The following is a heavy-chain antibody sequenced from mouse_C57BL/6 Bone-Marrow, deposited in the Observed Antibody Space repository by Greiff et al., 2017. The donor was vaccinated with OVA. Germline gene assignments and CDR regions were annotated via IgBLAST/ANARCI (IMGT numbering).Heavy chain of an antibody. V-gene: IGHV5-6*01. CDR1: GFTFSSYG. Sequence: EVQGVESGGDLVKPGGSLKLSCAASGFTFSSYGMSWVRQTPDKRLAWVATISSGGSYTYYPDSVKGRFTISRDNAKNTLYLQMSSLKSEDTAMYYCARHQFAWFAYWGQGTLVTVSA. CDR2: ISSGGSYT. J-gene: IGHJ3*01. CDR3: ARHQFAWFAY.